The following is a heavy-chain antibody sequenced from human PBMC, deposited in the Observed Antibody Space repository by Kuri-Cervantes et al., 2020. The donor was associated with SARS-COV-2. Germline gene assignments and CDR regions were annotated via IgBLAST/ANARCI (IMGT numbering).Heavy chain of an antibody. J-gene: IGHJ4*02. V-gene: IGHV3-74*01. CDR1: GFTFSSCW. Sequence: GESLKISCAASGFTFSSCWMHWVRQAPGKGLVWVSRINSDGSSTSYADSVKGRFTISRDNAKNTLYLQMNSLRAEDTAVYYCVRDGDHWNFDYWGQGTLVTVSS. CDR2: INSDGSST. D-gene: IGHD1-1*01. CDR3: VRDGDHWNFDY.